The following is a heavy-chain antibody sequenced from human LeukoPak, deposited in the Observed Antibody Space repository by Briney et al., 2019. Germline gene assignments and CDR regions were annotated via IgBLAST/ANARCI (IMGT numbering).Heavy chain of an antibody. J-gene: IGHJ4*02. CDR1: GGSISSSSYY. CDR2: IYYSGST. CDR3: ARVSSPMVRGVTTDPLFDY. Sequence: PSETLSLTCTVSGGSISSSSYYWGWIRQPPGKGLEWIGSIYYSGSTYYNPSLKSLFTITVDTSKNEFSLKLSSVTAADTAVYYCARVSSPMVRGVTTDPLFDYWGQGTLVTVSS. D-gene: IGHD3-10*01. V-gene: IGHV4-39*07.